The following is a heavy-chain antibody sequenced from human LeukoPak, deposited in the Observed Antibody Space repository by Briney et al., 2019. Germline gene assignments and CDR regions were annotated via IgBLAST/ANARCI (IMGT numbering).Heavy chain of an antibody. CDR2: ISNSGGST. Sequence: PGGSLRLSCAASGFTFSSYGMSWVRQAPGKGLEWVSAISNSGGSTYSADSVKGRFTISRDNSKSTLYLQMNGLRAEDTAVYYCAKAHMYSSSWPLDYWGQGTLVTVSS. J-gene: IGHJ4*02. D-gene: IGHD6-13*01. CDR3: AKAHMYSSSWPLDY. V-gene: IGHV3-23*01. CDR1: GFTFSSYG.